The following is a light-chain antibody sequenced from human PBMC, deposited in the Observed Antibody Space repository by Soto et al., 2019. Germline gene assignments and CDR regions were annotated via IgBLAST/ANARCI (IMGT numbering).Light chain of an antibody. CDR1: SSDGGGYKY. CDR2: DVS. V-gene: IGLV2-14*01. CDR3: SSYTSSSTVV. J-gene: IGLJ2*01. Sequence: QSVLTQPASVSGSPGQSITISCTGTSSDGGGYKYVSWYQQHPGKAPKLMIYDVSNRPSGVSNRFSGSKSGNTASLTISGLQAEDEADYYCSSYTSSSTVVFGGGTKVTVL.